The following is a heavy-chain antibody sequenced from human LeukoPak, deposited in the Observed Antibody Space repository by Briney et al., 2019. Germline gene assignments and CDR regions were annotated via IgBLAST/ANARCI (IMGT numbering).Heavy chain of an antibody. CDR1: GFTFSSYG. J-gene: IGHJ6*03. V-gene: IGHV3-23*01. CDR2: ISGSGGST. D-gene: IGHD6-13*01. CDR3: AKDGGSSWYYYYYMDV. Sequence: GGTLRLSCAASGFTFSSYGMSWVRQAPGKGLEWVSAISGSGGSTYYADSVKGRFTISRDNSKNTLYLQMNSLRAEDTAVYYCAKDGGSSWYYYYYMDVWGKGTTVTISS.